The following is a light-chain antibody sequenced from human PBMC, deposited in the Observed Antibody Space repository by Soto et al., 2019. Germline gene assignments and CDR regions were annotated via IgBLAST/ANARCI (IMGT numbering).Light chain of an antibody. Sequence: TLSCRASQSVSSYLAWYQQKPGQAPRLLIYDASNRATGIPARFSGSGSGTDFTLTISSLEPEDFAVYYCQQRRTFGQMNKVDSK. CDR1: QSVSSY. CDR3: QQRRT. J-gene: IGKJ1*01. CDR2: DAS. V-gene: IGKV3-11*01.